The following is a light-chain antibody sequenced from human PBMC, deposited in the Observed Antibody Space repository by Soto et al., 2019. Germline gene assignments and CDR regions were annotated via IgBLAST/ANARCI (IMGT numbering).Light chain of an antibody. CDR1: SSDVGGYNY. Sequence: QSALTQPASVSGSPGQSNTISCTGTSSDVGGYNYVSWYQQRPGKAPKLMIYDVNNRPSGVSNRFSASKSGNTASLTISGLQAEDEADYYCSSYSSTTTLVFGGGTKLTVL. J-gene: IGLJ3*02. V-gene: IGLV2-14*01. CDR3: SSYSSTTTLV. CDR2: DVN.